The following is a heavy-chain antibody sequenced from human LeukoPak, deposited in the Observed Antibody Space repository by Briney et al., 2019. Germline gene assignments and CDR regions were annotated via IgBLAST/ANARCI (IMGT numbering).Heavy chain of an antibody. Sequence: GESLRFSCKWSGYSFSSYGLSWVRQMPGKGLEWMGRIDPSDSYANYSPSFQGHVTISVDKSISTAYLHWSSLKASDTAMYYCARQPALSAMAVYCLGRGTLVTVSS. D-gene: IGHD6-19*01. CDR3: ARQPALSAMAVYC. CDR1: GYSFSSYG. V-gene: IGHV5-10-1*01. J-gene: IGHJ4*02. CDR2: IDPSDSYA.